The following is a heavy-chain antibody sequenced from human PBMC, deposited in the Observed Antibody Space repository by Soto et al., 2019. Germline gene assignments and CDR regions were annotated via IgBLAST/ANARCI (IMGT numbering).Heavy chain of an antibody. CDR1: GFTFSSHG. D-gene: IGHD5-18*01. CDR3: AKHHGTVMVGFDY. V-gene: IGHV3-30*18. Sequence: QVQLVESGGGVVQPGRSLRLSCAASGFTFSSHGMHWVRQAPGKGLEWVAVISYDGSNEYYADSVKGRFTISRDNSKNTLYLQMNSLRAEDTAVYYCAKHHGTVMVGFDYWGQGTLVTVSS. J-gene: IGHJ4*02. CDR2: ISYDGSNE.